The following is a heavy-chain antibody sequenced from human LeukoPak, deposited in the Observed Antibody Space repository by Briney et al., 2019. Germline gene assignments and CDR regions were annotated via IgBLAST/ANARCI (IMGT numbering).Heavy chain of an antibody. V-gene: IGHV3-48*03. CDR1: GFTFSIYE. J-gene: IGHJ6*04. D-gene: IGHD3-10*02. CDR2: IISSGSNI. CDR3: AELGITMIGGV. Sequence: AGGSLRLSCAASGFTFSIYEMNWVRQAPGKGLEWVSYIISSGSNIYYADSVKGRFTISRDNAKNSLYLQMNSLRAEDTAVYYCAELGITMIGGVWGKGTTVTISS.